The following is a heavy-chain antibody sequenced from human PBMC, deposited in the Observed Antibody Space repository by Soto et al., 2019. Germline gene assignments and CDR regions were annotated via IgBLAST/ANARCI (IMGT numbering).Heavy chain of an antibody. D-gene: IGHD1-20*01. Sequence: PSETLSLTCTVSGGSISSGDYSWSWIRQHPGKGLEWIGYIYYSGSTYYNPSLKSRVTISVDTSKNQFSLKLSSVTAADTAVFYCASSPITGTYYFDYWGQGTLVTVSS. CDR1: GGSISSGDYS. V-gene: IGHV4-30-4*08. CDR3: ASSPITGTYYFDY. CDR2: IYYSGST. J-gene: IGHJ4*02.